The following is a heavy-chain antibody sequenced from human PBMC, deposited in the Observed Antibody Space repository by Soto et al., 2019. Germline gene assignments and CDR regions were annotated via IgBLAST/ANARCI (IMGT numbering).Heavy chain of an antibody. CDR3: ARENLRYSSGWYLLQH. J-gene: IGHJ1*01. CDR2: IWYDGSNK. V-gene: IGHV3-33*01. Sequence: AGGSLRLSCAASGFTFSSYGMHWVRQAPGKGLEWVAVIWYDGSNKYYADSVKGRFTISRDNSKNTLYLQMNSLRAEDTAVYYCARENLRYSSGWYLLQHWGQGTLVTV. D-gene: IGHD6-19*01. CDR1: GFTFSSYG.